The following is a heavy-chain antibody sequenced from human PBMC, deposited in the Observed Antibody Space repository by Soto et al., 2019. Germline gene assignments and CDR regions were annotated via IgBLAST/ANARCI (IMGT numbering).Heavy chain of an antibody. CDR1: GFTFSSYS. Sequence: GGSLRLSCAASGFTFSSYSMNWVRQAPGKGLEWVSLIYDGGRTVYADSVKGRFTISRDNSRNTIYLQMNSLRVEDTAMYYCARRITISGVVTSTHDDSDVWGQGTMGTSSS. CDR2: IYDGGRT. V-gene: IGHV3-53*01. CDR3: ARRITISGVVTSTHDDSDV. J-gene: IGHJ3*01. D-gene: IGHD3-3*01.